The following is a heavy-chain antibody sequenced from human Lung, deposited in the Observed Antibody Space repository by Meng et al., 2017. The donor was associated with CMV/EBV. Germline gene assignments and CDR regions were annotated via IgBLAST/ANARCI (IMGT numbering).Heavy chain of an antibody. D-gene: IGHD3-10*01. CDR1: GFTVSDNY. J-gene: IGHJ6*02. V-gene: IGHV3-66*02. CDR2: IYSGGST. Sequence: GGSLRLSCAASGFTVSDNYMSWVRQAPGKGLEWVSVIYSGGSTYYADSVKGRFTISRDNSKNTLYLQMNSLRAEDTAVYYCARDLEWFGSGGYFGMAVWGQGTXVPVCS. CDR3: ARDLEWFGSGGYFGMAV.